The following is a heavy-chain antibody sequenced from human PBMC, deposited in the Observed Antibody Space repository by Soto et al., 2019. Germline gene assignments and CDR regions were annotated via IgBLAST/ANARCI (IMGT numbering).Heavy chain of an antibody. V-gene: IGHV1-8*01. CDR1: GYTFTSYD. J-gene: IGHJ5*02. CDR3: ARRAYYYDSSGYHPDWFDP. Sequence: ASVKVSCKASGYTFTSYDINWVRQATGQGLEWMGWMNPNSGNTGYAQKFQGRVTMTRNTCISTAYMELSSLRSEDTAVYYCARRAYYYDSSGYHPDWFDPWGQGTLVTVSS. CDR2: MNPNSGNT. D-gene: IGHD3-22*01.